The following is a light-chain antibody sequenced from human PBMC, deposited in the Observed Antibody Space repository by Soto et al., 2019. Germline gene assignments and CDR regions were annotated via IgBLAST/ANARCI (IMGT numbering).Light chain of an antibody. CDR1: QGIKDY. V-gene: IGKV3-11*01. CDR3: QHRNNWPG. CDR2: GAS. J-gene: IGKJ5*01. Sequence: ERVNMQSPPTLYMSPGERATLSCRASQGIKDYVAWFQQKPGQAPRLLIYGASTRATGIPARFSGSGSGTDFTLTISSLEPEDFAVYYCQHRNNWPGFGQGTRLEI.